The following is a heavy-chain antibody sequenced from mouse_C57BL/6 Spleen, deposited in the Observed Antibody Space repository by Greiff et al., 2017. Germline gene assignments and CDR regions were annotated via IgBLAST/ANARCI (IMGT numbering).Heavy chain of an antibody. J-gene: IGHJ1*03. Sequence: EVKLQQSGPELVKPGASVKMSCKASGYTFTDYNMHWVKQSHGKSLEWIGYINPNNGGTSYNQKFKGKATLTVNKSSSTAYMELRSLTSEDSAVYYCARDYGSRFDVWGTGTTVTVSS. D-gene: IGHD1-1*01. CDR1: GYTFTDYN. V-gene: IGHV1-22*01. CDR3: ARDYGSRFDV. CDR2: INPNNGGT.